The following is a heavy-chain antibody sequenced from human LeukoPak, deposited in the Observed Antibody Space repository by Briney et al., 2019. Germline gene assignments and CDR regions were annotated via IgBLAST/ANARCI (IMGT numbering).Heavy chain of an antibody. CDR3: ARDPKGYCSSTSCYTPNY. J-gene: IGHJ4*02. CDR1: SGFISSGDYY. CDR2: IYYSGST. Sequence: SQTLSLTCTLSSGFISSGDYYWSWIRQPPGKGLEWLGYIYYSGSTYYNPSLQSRVTISVDTSKNQFSLKLSSVTAADTAVYYCARDPKGYCSSTSCYTPNYWGQGTLVTVCS. D-gene: IGHD2-2*02. V-gene: IGHV4-30-4*08.